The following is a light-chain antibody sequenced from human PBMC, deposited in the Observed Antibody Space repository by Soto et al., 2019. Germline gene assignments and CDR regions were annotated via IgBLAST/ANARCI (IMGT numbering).Light chain of an antibody. CDR3: QQYNGWSLP. CDR1: QSVSSN. V-gene: IGKV3-15*01. CDR2: GAS. Sequence: EIVMTQSPATLSVSPGERATLSCRASQSVSSNLAWYQQKPGQAPRLLIYGASSRATGIPVRFSGSGSGTDFTLTISRLQSEDFAVYHCQQYNGWSLPFGPGTKVDIK. J-gene: IGKJ1*01.